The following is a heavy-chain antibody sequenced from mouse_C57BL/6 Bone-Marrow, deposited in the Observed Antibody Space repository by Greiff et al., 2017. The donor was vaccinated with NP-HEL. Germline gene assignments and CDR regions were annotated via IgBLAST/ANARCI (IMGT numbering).Heavy chain of an antibody. CDR3: ARSDYGNPGGFAY. Sequence: VQLQQPGTELVKPGASVKLSCKASGYTFTSYWMHWVKQRPGQGLEWNGNINPSNGGTNYNEKFKSKATLTVDKSSSTAYMQLSSLTSEDSAVYYCARSDYGNPGGFAYWGQGTLVTVSA. CDR1: GYTFTSYW. V-gene: IGHV1-53*01. D-gene: IGHD2-1*01. J-gene: IGHJ3*01. CDR2: INPSNGGT.